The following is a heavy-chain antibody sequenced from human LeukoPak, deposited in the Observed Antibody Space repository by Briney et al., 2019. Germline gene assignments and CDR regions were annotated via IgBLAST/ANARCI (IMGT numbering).Heavy chain of an antibody. V-gene: IGHV1-18*01. D-gene: IGHD6-13*01. Sequence: ASVKVSCKASGYSFVGYGITWVRQAPGQGLEWMGWFNPENGNTNYAHKVQGRVTMTADTSTSTSYMELRSLRSDDTAVYYCAREHSSSWDQFDYWGQGTLVTVSS. CDR2: FNPENGNT. CDR1: GYSFVGYG. J-gene: IGHJ4*02. CDR3: AREHSSSWDQFDY.